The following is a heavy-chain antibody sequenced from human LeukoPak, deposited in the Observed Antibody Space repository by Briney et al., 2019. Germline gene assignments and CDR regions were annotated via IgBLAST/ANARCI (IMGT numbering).Heavy chain of an antibody. CDR2: INPNSGGT. D-gene: IGHD1-7*01. V-gene: IGHV1-2*02. CDR1: GYTFTGYY. J-gene: IGHJ6*02. CDR3: ARNSDNWNYPYYYYGMDV. Sequence: ASVKVSCKASGYTFTGYYMHWVRQAPGQGLGWRGWINPNSGGTNYAQKFQGRVTMTRDTSISTAYMALSRLRSDDTAVYYCARNSDNWNYPYYYYGMDVWGQGTTVTVSS.